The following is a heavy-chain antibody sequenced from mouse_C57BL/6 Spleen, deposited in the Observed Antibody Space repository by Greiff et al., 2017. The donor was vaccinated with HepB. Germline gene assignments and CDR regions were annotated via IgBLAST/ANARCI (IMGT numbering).Heavy chain of an antibody. CDR3: ARVYGHYFDY. J-gene: IGHJ2*01. V-gene: IGHV1-61*01. CDR1: GYTFTSYW. CDR2: IYPSDSET. D-gene: IGHD1-2*01. Sequence: VQLQQSGAELVRPGSSVKLSCKASGYTFTSYWMDWVKQRPGQGLEWIGNIYPSDSETHYNQKFKDKATLTVDKSSSTAYMQLSSLTSEDSAVYYCARVYGHYFDYWGQGTTLTVSS.